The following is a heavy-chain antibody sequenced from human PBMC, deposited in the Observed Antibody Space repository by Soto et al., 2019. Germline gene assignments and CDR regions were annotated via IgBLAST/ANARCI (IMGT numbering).Heavy chain of an antibody. Sequence: EVQLVESGGGLVPPGRSLRLSCAASGFTFDDYAMHWVRQAPGKGLEWVSGISWNSGSIGYADSVKGRFTISRDNAKNSLYLQMNSLRAEDTAVYYCAKDMGPGDWGDDAFDIWGQGTMVTVSS. V-gene: IGHV3-9*01. CDR2: ISWNSGSI. J-gene: IGHJ3*02. CDR3: AKDMGPGDWGDDAFDI. CDR1: GFTFDDYA. D-gene: IGHD7-27*01.